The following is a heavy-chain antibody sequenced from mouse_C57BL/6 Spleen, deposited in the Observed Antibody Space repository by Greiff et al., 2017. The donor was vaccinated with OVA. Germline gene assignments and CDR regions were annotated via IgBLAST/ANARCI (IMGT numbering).Heavy chain of an antibody. J-gene: IGHJ4*01. CDR3: AREGQVYYGSSYDAMDY. D-gene: IGHD1-1*01. Sequence: QVQLKQSGPELVKPGASVKISCKASGYAFSSSWMNWVKQRPGKGLEWIGRIYPGDGDTNYNGKFKGKATLTADKTSSTAYMQLSSRTSEDSAVYCCAREGQVYYGSSYDAMDYWGQGTSVTVSS. CDR1: GYAFSSSW. V-gene: IGHV1-82*01. CDR2: IYPGDGDT.